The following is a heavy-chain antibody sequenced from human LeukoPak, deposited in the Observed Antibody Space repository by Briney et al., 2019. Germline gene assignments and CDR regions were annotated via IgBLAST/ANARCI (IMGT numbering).Heavy chain of an antibody. D-gene: IGHD1-26*01. V-gene: IGHV3-23*01. J-gene: IGHJ4*02. CDR1: RFTFTSYA. CDR2: ISGSGGST. Sequence: QPGGSLRLSCAASRFTFTSYAMSWVRQAPGKGLEWVSAISGSGGSTYYADSVKGRFTISRDNSKNTLYLQMNSLRAEDTAVYYCAKNQVGATNRFDYWGQGTLVTVSS. CDR3: AKNQVGATNRFDY.